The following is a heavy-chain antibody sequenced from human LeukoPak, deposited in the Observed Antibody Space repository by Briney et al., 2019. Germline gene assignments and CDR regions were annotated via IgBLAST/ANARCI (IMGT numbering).Heavy chain of an antibody. J-gene: IGHJ5*02. V-gene: IGHV5-51*01. Sequence: GESLKISCQASGYSFTSSWIGWVRQMPGKGLEWMGTIFPADSDTRYSPSFQGQVTISVDKPNNTAYLQWSSLKASDTAIYYCARLSGGSPWGQGTLVTVSS. CDR2: IFPADSDT. CDR1: GYSFTSSW. CDR3: ARLSGGSP. D-gene: IGHD6-19*01.